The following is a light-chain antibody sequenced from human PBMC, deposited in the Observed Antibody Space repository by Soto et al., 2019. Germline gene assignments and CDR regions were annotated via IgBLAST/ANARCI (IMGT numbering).Light chain of an antibody. CDR2: WAS. J-gene: IGKJ1*01. V-gene: IGKV4-1*01. CDR1: QSVLYSSNNKNY. CDR3: QQYYDAPQN. Sequence: DIVMTQSPDSLAVSLGERATINCKSSQSVLYSSNNKNYLAWYQQKPGQPPKLLIYWASTRESGVPDRFSGSGSRTDFTLTISSLQAEDVAVYDCQQYYDAPQNFGQGTKVEIK.